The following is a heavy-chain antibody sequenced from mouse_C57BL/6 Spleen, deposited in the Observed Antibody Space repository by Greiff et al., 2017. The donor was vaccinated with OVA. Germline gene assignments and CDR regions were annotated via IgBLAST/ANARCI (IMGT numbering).Heavy chain of an antibody. CDR2: IDPANGNT. Sequence: VQLQQSVAELVRPGASVKLSCTASGFNIKNTYMHWVKQRPEQGLEWIGRIDPANGNTKYAPKFQAKATITEDTSSNTAYLQLSSLTSEDTAIYYCARSQYYYGSSWGAMDYWGQGTSVTVSS. V-gene: IGHV14-3*01. CDR3: ARSQYYYGSSWGAMDY. J-gene: IGHJ4*01. CDR1: GFNIKNTY. D-gene: IGHD1-1*01.